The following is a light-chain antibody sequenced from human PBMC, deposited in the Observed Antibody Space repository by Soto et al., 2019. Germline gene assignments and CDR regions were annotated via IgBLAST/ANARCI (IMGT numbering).Light chain of an antibody. Sequence: DIQMTKSPSTVSGAVGDRVTMSWRASQTVGSGLGWYEQEREKAPKLVIYKASTFKSGVPSRFSRSASGTEFTLTISSLQPDDFATYYCELYTRHSEAFGQGTKVDI. J-gene: IGKJ1*01. V-gene: IGKV1-5*03. CDR2: KAS. CDR3: ELYTRHSEA. CDR1: QTVGSG.